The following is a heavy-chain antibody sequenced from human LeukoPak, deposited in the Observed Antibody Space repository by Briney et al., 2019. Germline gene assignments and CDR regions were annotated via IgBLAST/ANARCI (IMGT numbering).Heavy chain of an antibody. CDR2: IKSKTDGGTT. Sequence: GGSLRLSCAASGFTFTNAWMSWVRQAPGKGLEWVGRIKSKTDGGTTDYTAPVKGRFTISRDDSKNTLYLQMNSLGTEDTAVYYCTNTVVVVASTGFDYRGQGTLVTVSS. CDR3: TNTVVVVASTGFDY. J-gene: IGHJ4*02. CDR1: GFTFTNAW. D-gene: IGHD2-15*01. V-gene: IGHV3-15*01.